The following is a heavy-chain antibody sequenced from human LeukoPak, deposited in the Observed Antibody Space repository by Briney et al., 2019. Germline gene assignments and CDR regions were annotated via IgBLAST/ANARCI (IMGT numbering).Heavy chain of an antibody. CDR2: VSYGGST. Sequence: SETLSLTCTVSGGSISSDTYYWAWIRQPPGRGLEWIGSVSYGGSTFYNPSLKSRVIISRGTSRSQFFLKLSAVTATATGLYYCARVFKSTDYVDYWGQGTLVTVSS. D-gene: IGHD1-26*01. CDR3: ARVFKSTDYVDY. CDR1: GGSISSDTYY. V-gene: IGHV4-39*01. J-gene: IGHJ4*02.